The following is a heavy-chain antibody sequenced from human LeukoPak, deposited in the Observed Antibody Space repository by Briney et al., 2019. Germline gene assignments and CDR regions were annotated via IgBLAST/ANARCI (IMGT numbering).Heavy chain of an antibody. V-gene: IGHV4-39*01. CDR1: GGSINRANYY. CDR2: IYYSETT. CDR3: ARQRADYYYYYVDV. J-gene: IGHJ6*03. Sequence: SETLSLTCTVSGGSINRANYYWGWLRQPPGKGLEWIGSIYYSETTYDNPSLKSRVTISIETSKNQFSLKLSSVTASDTAVYYCARQRADYYYYYVDVWGKGTTVAVS.